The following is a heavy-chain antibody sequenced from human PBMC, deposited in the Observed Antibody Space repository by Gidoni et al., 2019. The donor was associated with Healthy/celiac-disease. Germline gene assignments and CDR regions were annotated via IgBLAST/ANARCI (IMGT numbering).Heavy chain of an antibody. J-gene: IGHJ3*02. CDR3: ARGGRWLQFSAFDI. CDR1: GGSFSGYY. V-gene: IGHV4-34*01. D-gene: IGHD5-12*01. CDR2: INHSGST. Sequence: QVQLQQWGAGLLKPSETLSLTCAVYGGSFSGYYWSWIRQPPGKGLEWIGEINHSGSTNYNPSLKSRVTISVDTSKNQFSLKLSSVTAADTAVYYCARGGRWLQFSAFDIWGQGTMVTVSS.